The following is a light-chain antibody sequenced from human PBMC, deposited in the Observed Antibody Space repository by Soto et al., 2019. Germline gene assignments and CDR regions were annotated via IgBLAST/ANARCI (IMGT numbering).Light chain of an antibody. CDR2: GAS. Sequence: EIVLTQSPGTLSLSPGERATLSCRASQSVSSSYLAWYQQKPGQAPRLLTYGASSRATGIPDRFSGSGSGTDFTLTISRLEPEDFAVYYCQQYGSSPRVTFGQGTRLEI. J-gene: IGKJ5*01. CDR1: QSVSSSY. V-gene: IGKV3-20*01. CDR3: QQYGSSPRVT.